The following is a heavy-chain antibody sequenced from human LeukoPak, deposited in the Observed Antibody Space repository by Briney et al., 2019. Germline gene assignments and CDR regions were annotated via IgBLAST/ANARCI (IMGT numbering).Heavy chain of an antibody. V-gene: IGHV1-8*01. CDR3: ARGLAVYYYDSSGLGY. Sequence: GASVKVSCKASGYTFTSYDINWVRQATGQGLEWMGWMNPNSGNTGYAQKFQGRVTMTRNTSISIAYMELSSLRSEDTAVYYCARGLAVYYYDSSGLGYWDQGTLVTVSS. J-gene: IGHJ4*02. CDR1: GYTFTSYD. D-gene: IGHD3-22*01. CDR2: MNPNSGNT.